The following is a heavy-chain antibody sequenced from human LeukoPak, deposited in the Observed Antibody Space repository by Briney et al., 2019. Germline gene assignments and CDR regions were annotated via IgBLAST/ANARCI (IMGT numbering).Heavy chain of an antibody. CDR1: GFSFSNFA. D-gene: IGHD1-26*01. Sequence: PGGSLRLSCAASGFSFSNFAMNWVRLAPGKGLEWVSSISGSGGNTYYADSVNGRVTISRDNSMDTLYLHINGLRVEDTATYFCAKSGSGGYPYYYYHMDAWGKGTTVTVSS. V-gene: IGHV3-23*01. J-gene: IGHJ6*03. CDR3: AKSGSGGYPYYYYHMDA. CDR2: ISGSGGNT.